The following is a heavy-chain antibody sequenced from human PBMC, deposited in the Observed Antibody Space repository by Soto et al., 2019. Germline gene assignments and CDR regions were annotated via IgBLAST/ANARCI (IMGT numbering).Heavy chain of an antibody. CDR3: ARSRRDYYGSGSYYYYYYMDV. Sequence: QPGGSLRLSCAASGFTLSSYAMSWVRQAPGKGLEWVSAISGSGGSTYYADSVKGRFTISRDNSKNTLYLQMNSLRAEDTAVYYCARSRRDYYGSGSYYYYYYMDVWGKGTTVTVSS. V-gene: IGHV3-23*01. CDR1: GFTLSSYA. D-gene: IGHD3-10*01. J-gene: IGHJ6*03. CDR2: ISGSGGST.